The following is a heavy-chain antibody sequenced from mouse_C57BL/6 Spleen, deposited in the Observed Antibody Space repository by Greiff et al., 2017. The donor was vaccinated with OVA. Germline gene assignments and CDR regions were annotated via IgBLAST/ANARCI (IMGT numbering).Heavy chain of an antibody. J-gene: IGHJ1*03. V-gene: IGHV1-50*01. CDR1: GYTFTSYW. CDR2: IDPSDSYT. Sequence: QVHVKQPGAELVKPGASVKLSCKASGYTFTSYWMQWVKQRPGQGLEWIGEIDPSDSYTNYNQKFKGKATLTVDTSSSTAYMQLSSLTSEDSAVYYCARELPSYWYFDVWGTGTTVTVSS. D-gene: IGHD2-10*02. CDR3: ARELPSYWYFDV.